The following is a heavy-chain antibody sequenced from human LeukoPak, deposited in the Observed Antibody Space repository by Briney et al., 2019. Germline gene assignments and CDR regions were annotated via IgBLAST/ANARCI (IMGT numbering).Heavy chain of an antibody. J-gene: IGHJ4*02. CDR2: INPNSGGT. D-gene: IGHD2-2*01. CDR3: ASEGGYCSSTSCYEGFDY. V-gene: IGHV1-2*02. Sequence: GASVKVSCRASGYTFTGYYMHWVRQAPGQGLEWMGWINPNSGGTNYAQKFQGRVTMTRDTSISTAYMELSRLRSDDTAVYYCASEGGYCSSTSCYEGFDYWGQGTLVTVSS. CDR1: GYTFTGYY.